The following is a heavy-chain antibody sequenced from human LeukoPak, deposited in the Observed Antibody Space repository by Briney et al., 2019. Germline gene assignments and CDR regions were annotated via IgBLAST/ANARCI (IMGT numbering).Heavy chain of an antibody. D-gene: IGHD5-18*01. Sequence: GGSLRLSCAASGFTFSNYGMHWVRQAPGKGLEWVAFIRYDGSTEYYADSVKGRFTISRDNSKNTLYLQMNSLRGDDTAVYYCARDLSGVAGYTYGRGIDYWGQGTLVTVSS. J-gene: IGHJ4*02. CDR1: GFTFSNYG. CDR3: ARDLSGVAGYTYGRGIDY. CDR2: IRYDGSTE. V-gene: IGHV3-30*02.